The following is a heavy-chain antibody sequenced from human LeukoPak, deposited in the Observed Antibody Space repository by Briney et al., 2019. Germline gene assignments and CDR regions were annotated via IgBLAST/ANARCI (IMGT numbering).Heavy chain of an antibody. Sequence: SETLSLTCVVYGGSSSGFYWTWIRQTPGKGLEWIGKINVGGGTNYNPSLKSRVTISVDTSKNQFSLKLSSVTAADTAVYYCARGQQLVRHWFDPWGQGTLVTVSS. CDR2: INVGGGT. CDR1: GGSSSGFY. J-gene: IGHJ5*02. V-gene: IGHV4-34*01. D-gene: IGHD6-13*01. CDR3: ARGQQLVRHWFDP.